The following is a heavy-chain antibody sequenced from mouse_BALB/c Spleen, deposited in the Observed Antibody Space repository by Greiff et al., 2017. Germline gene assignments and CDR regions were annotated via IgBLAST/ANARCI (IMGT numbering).Heavy chain of an antibody. V-gene: IGHV1S135*01. CDR1: GYSFTDYN. J-gene: IGHJ4*01. CDR2: IEPYNGGT. CDR3: ATTGVATRGIEY. Sequence: VQLKESGPELVKPGASVKVSCKASGYSFTDYNMYWVKQSHGKSLEWIGYIEPYNGGTSYNQKFKGKATLTVDKSSSTAFMHLNSLTSEDSAVYYSATTGVATRGIEYWGEGNSGTVSP. D-gene: IGHD1-1*01.